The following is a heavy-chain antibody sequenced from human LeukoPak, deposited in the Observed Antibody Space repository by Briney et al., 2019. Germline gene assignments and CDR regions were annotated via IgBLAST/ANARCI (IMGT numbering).Heavy chain of an antibody. CDR2: IYYSGST. CDR1: GGSISSSSYY. Sequence: SETLSLTCTVSGGSISSSSYYWGWIRQPPGKGLEWIGSIYYSGSTYYNPSLKSRVTMSVDTSKNQFSLKLSSVTAADTAVYYCARVKGDCSSTSCYLGYYYYMDVWGKGTTVTISS. CDR3: ARVKGDCSSTSCYLGYYYYMDV. J-gene: IGHJ6*03. D-gene: IGHD2-2*01. V-gene: IGHV4-39*07.